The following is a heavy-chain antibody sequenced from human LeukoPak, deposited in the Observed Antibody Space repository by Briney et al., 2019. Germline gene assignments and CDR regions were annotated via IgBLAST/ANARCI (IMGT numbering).Heavy chain of an antibody. D-gene: IGHD3-22*01. Sequence: PSETLSLTCTVSGGSISSSSYYWGWIRQPPGKGLEWIGSIYYSGSTYYNPSLKSRVTISVDTSKNQFSLKLSSVTAADTAVYYCASSDSSGYYLDYWGQGTLVTVSS. CDR1: GGSISSSSYY. CDR3: ASSDSSGYYLDY. J-gene: IGHJ4*02. CDR2: IYYSGST. V-gene: IGHV4-39*07.